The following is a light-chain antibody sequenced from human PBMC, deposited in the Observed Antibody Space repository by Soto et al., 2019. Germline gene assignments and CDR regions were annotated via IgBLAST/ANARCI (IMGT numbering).Light chain of an antibody. CDR2: GAS. V-gene: IGKV3-20*01. CDR3: QQYGNSPQT. J-gene: IGKJ1*01. CDR1: QSLRSTY. Sequence: EIVLTQSPGTLSLSPGEGATLACRASQSLRSTYLAWYQQKPGQAPRLLIYGASSRATGIPDRFSGSGSRTDFTLTISRLEPEDFAVYYCQQYGNSPQTFGQGTKVEIK.